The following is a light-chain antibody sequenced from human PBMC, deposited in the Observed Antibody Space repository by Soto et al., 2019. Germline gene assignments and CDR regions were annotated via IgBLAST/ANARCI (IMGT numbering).Light chain of an antibody. CDR1: SSNIGSNY. V-gene: IGLV1-47*02. Sequence: QSVLTQPPSASGTPGQRVTISCSGSSSNIGSNYVYWYQHLPGTAPKLLIYSNNQRPSGVPDRFSGSKSGTSASLAISGLRSEDEAGYYCAAWDDSLSGPVFGGGTQLTVL. CDR3: AAWDDSLSGPV. CDR2: SNN. J-gene: IGLJ2*01.